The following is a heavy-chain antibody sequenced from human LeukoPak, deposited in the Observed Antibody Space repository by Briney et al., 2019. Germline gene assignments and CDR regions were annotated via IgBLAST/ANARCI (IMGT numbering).Heavy chain of an antibody. D-gene: IGHD6-13*01. CDR1: GGSISSGGYY. V-gene: IGHV4-39*01. Sequence: QASETLSLTCTVSGGSISSGGYYWSWIRQPPGKGLEWIGSIYYSGSTYYNPSLKSRVTISVDTSKNQFSLKLSSVTAADTAVYYCARRTEVAAAGKGFDPWGQGTLVTVSS. CDR3: ARRTEVAAAGKGFDP. CDR2: IYYSGST. J-gene: IGHJ5*02.